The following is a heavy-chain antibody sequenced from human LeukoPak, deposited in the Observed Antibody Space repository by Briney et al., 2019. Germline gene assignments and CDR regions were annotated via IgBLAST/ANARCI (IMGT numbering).Heavy chain of an antibody. CDR2: IYTSGST. J-gene: IGHJ3*02. CDR1: GGSISSGSYY. D-gene: IGHD3-22*01. Sequence: PSETLSLTCTVSGGSISSGSYYWSWIRQPAGKGLEWIGRIYTSGSTNYNPSLKSRVTISVDTSKNQFSLKLSSVTAADTAVYYCARTSMIVVVIGAFDIWGQGTMVTVSS. V-gene: IGHV4-61*02. CDR3: ARTSMIVVVIGAFDI.